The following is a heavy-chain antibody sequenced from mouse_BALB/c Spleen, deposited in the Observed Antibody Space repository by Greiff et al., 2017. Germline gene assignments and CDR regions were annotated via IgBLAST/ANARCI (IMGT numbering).Heavy chain of an antibody. D-gene: IGHD4-1*01. CDR1: GYTFSSYW. CDR3: ARRLGRGYFDV. J-gene: IGHJ1*01. V-gene: IGHV1-9*01. CDR2: ILPGSGST. Sequence: VQLQQSGAELMKPGASVKISCKATGYTFSSYWIEWVKQRPGHGLEWIGEILPGSGSTNYNEKFKGKATFTADTSSNTAYMQLSSLTSEDSAVYYCARRLGRGYFDVWGAGTTVTVSS.